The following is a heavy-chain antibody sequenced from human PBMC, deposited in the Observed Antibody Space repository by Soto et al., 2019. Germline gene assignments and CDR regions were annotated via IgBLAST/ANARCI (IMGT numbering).Heavy chain of an antibody. J-gene: IGHJ4*02. V-gene: IGHV4-30-4*01. CDR1: GCSISSGGYY. Sequence: SETLSLTCTVSGCSISSGGYYWSWIRQPPGKGLEWIGYIYYSGSTYYNPSLKSRVTISVDTSKNQFSLKLSSVTAADTAVYYCARALSLNWNYPFDYWGQGTLVTVSS. CDR2: IYYSGST. CDR3: ARALSLNWNYPFDY. D-gene: IGHD1-7*01.